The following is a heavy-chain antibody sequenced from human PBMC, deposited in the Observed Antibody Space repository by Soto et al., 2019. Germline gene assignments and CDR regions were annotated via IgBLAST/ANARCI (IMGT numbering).Heavy chain of an antibody. D-gene: IGHD1-26*01. Sequence: EVQLLESGGGLVRPGGSLRLSCAASGFSFTSYALSWVRQAPGKGLEWVSTISGSDGKTYYADSVKGRFSISRDTYKTTLYLQLNSLRVEDAAVYYCARWSFLDYWGQGTRVTVS. CDR2: ISGSDGKT. V-gene: IGHV3-23*01. CDR3: ARWSFLDY. J-gene: IGHJ4*02. CDR1: GFSFTSYA.